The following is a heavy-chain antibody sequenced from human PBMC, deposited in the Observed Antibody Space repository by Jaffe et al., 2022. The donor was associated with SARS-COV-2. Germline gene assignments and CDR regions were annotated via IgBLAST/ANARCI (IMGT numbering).Heavy chain of an antibody. V-gene: IGHV3-7*01. J-gene: IGHJ4*02. CDR3: ARGFFLGDGSGSYYYDS. CDR1: GFTFVGYW. CDR2: IKRDGSDK. D-gene: IGHD3-10*01. Sequence: EVQLVESGGGLVQPGGSLRLSCAASGFTFVGYWMAWVRQAPGKGLEWVATIKRDGSDKYYVGSVKGRFTISRDNTENSVYLQMDSLRAEDTAVYYCARGFFLGDGSGSYYYDSWGLGTLVTVSS.